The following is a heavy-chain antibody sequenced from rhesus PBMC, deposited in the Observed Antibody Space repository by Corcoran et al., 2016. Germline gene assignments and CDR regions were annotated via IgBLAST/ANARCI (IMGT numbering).Heavy chain of an antibody. Sequence: EVQLVESGGGLVQPGGSLRLSCAASGLPFSSSWMYWVRQAPGKGLEWFSRISSDESSTSYADSVKGRFTISIENAKNSLYLQRNSLRAEDTAVYDCAAAIAAAGTGIDYWGQGVLVTVSS. V-gene: IGHV3-119*01. CDR3: AAAIAAAGTGIDY. CDR2: ISSDESST. J-gene: IGHJ4*01. D-gene: IGHD6-25*01. CDR1: GLPFSSSW.